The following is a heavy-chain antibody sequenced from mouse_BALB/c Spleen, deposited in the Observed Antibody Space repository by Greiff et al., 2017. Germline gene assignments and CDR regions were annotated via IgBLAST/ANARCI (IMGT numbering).Heavy chain of an antibody. V-gene: IGHV5-6-5*01. Sequence: EVKLMESGGGLVKPGGSLKLSCAASGFTFSSYAMSWVRQTPEKRLEWVASISSGGSTYYPDSVKGRFTISRDNARNLLYLQMSSLRSEDTAMYYCASSTMNPYYFDYWGQGTTLTGSS. CDR3: ASSTMNPYYFDY. CDR2: ISSGGST. CDR1: GFTFSSYA. D-gene: IGHD2-4*01. J-gene: IGHJ2*01.